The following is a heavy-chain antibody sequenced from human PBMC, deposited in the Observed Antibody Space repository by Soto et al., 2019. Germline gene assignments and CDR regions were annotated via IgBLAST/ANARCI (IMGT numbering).Heavy chain of an antibody. CDR3: ARVSMLPAHAFDI. J-gene: IGHJ3*02. Sequence: SVKVSCKASGYTFTRYGLSWGGQAVGQGLEWMGWINPHSGGKNYSKKFQGLVTMTRDMSISTAYMELSRLRSDFTAVYYCARVSMLPAHAFDIWGQGTMVTVSS. V-gene: IGHV1-2*04. D-gene: IGHD2-8*01. CDR2: INPHSGGK. CDR1: GYTFTRYG.